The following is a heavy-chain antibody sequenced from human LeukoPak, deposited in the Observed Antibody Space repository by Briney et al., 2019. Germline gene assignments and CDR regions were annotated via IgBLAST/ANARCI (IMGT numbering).Heavy chain of an antibody. V-gene: IGHV3-49*04. J-gene: IGHJ6*03. CDR2: IRSKAYGGTT. CDR3: TRGGTGYGDFDYYYYYMDV. D-gene: IGHD4-17*01. CDR1: GFTFSSYG. Sequence: GGSLRLSCAASGFTFSSYGMSWVRQAPGKGLEWVGFIRSKAYGGTTEYAASVKGRFTISRDDSKSIAYLQMNSLKTEDTAVYYCTRGGTGYGDFDYYYYYMDVWGKGTTVTVSS.